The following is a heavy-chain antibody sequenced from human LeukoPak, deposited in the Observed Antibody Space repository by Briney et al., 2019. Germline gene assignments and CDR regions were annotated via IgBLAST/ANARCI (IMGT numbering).Heavy chain of an antibody. CDR1: GFTFSSYW. CDR2: IKQDGSEK. CDR3: ARERAGLGNIHAFDI. J-gene: IGHJ3*02. D-gene: IGHD2-2*02. V-gene: IGHV3-7*01. Sequence: PGGSLRLSCAASGFTFSSYWMSWVRQAPGKGLEWVANIKQDGSEKYYVDSVKGRFTVSRDNAKNSLYLQMNSLRAEDTAVYYCARERAGLGNIHAFDIWGQGTMVTVSS.